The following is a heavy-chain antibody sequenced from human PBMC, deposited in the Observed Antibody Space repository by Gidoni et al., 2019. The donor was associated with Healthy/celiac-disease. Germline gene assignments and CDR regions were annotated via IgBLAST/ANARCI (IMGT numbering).Heavy chain of an antibody. CDR2: IYYSGST. V-gene: IGHV4-59*08. CDR1: GGSISSYY. D-gene: IGHD3-22*01. J-gene: IGHJ3*02. Sequence: QVQLQESGPGLVKPSETLSLTCTVSGGSISSYYWSWIRQPPGKGLEWIGYIYYSGSTNYNPSLKSRVTISVDTSKNQFSLKLSSVTAADTAVYYCARRDSSGSHDAFDIWGQGTMVTVSS. CDR3: ARRDSSGSHDAFDI.